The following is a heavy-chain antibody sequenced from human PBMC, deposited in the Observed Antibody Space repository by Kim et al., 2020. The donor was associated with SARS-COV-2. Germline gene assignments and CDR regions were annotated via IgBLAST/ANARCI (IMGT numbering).Heavy chain of an antibody. D-gene: IGHD3-3*01. CDR2: ISSSGSTI. J-gene: IGHJ4*02. CDR1: GFTFSDYY. Sequence: GGSLRLSCAASGFTFSDYYMSWIRQAPGKGLEWVSYISSSGSTIYYADSVKGRFTISRDNAKNSLYLQMNSLRAEDTAGYYCARVQGRTIFGVVISSSFDYWGQGTLVTVSS. V-gene: IGHV3-11*01. CDR3: ARVQGRTIFGVVISSSFDY.